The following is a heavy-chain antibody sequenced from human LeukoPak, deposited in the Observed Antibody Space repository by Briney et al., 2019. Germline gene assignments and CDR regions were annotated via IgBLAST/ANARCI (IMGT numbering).Heavy chain of an antibody. J-gene: IGHJ4*02. V-gene: IGHV3-30*02. CDR3: AKDVPTYYYDAGGYPIFDY. CDR2: IQYDGSSK. CDR1: GLTFSWNG. Sequence: GGSLRLSCAASGLTFSWNGMHWVRQAPGRGMEGLAFIQYDGSSKYYADSVKGRFTISRDNSKNTLYLQMSSLTAEDTAVYYCAKDVPTYYYDAGGYPIFDYWGQGTLVTVSS. D-gene: IGHD3-22*01.